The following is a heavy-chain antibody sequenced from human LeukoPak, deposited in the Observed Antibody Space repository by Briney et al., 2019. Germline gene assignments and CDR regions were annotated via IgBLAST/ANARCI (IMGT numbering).Heavy chain of an antibody. CDR2: IYNSGST. CDR3: VRDRELNY. Sequence: KTSETLSLTCTVSGGSISIYYWSWIRQPPGKGLEWIGYIYNSGSTNYNPSLKSRVTISVDTSKNQFSLNLGSVTAADTAVYYCVRDRELNYWGREPWSPSPQ. V-gene: IGHV4-59*01. J-gene: IGHJ4*02. D-gene: IGHD3-10*01. CDR1: GGSISIYY.